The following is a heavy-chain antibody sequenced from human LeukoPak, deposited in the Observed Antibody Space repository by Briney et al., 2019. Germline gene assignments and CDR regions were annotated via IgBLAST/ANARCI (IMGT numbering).Heavy chain of an antibody. V-gene: IGHV3-20*04. J-gene: IGHJ4*02. Sequence: GSLRLSCAASGFTFDDYGMSWVRQAPGKGLEWVSGINWNGGSTGYADSVKGRFTISRGNAKNSLYLQMNSLRAEDTALYYCARESGSYPFFDYWGQGTLVTVSS. CDR1: GFTFDDYG. CDR3: ARESGSYPFFDY. CDR2: INWNGGST. D-gene: IGHD1-26*01.